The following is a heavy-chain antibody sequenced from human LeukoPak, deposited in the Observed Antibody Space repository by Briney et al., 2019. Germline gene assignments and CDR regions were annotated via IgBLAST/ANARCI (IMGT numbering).Heavy chain of an antibody. CDR3: AKDIVAGSFDY. Sequence: GRSLRLFCAASGFIFSSYGMHCVPQAPGKGLEGVVVISYDGSNKYYADSVKGRFTISRDNSKNTLYLQMNRLRAEDTAVYYCAKDIVAGSFDYWGQGTLVTVSS. J-gene: IGHJ4*02. V-gene: IGHV3-30*18. CDR2: ISYDGSNK. D-gene: IGHD5-12*01. CDR1: GFIFSSYG.